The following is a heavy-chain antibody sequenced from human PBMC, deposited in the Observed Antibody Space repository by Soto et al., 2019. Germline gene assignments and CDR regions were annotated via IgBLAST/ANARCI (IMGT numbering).Heavy chain of an antibody. J-gene: IGHJ4*02. V-gene: IGHV1-69*06. D-gene: IGHD6-19*01. CDR2: IIPIFGTA. Sequence: ASVKVSCKASGGTFSSYAISWVRQAPGQGLEWMGGIIPIFGTANYAQKFQGRVTITADKSTSTAYMELSSLRSEDTAVYYCARGGRIAVAAEYYFDYWGQGTLVTVSS. CDR1: GGTFSSYA. CDR3: ARGGRIAVAAEYYFDY.